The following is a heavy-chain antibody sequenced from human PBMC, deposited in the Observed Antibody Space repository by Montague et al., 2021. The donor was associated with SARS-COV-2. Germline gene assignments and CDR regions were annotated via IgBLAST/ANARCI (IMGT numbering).Heavy chain of an antibody. V-gene: IGHV3-30*04. Sequence: SLRLSCAASGFTFSSFAMHWVRQAPGKGPEWVALISYDGNDKYYADSVKGRFTISRDNSKNTLYLQMNSLGAEDTAVYYCAREVSIIVRGRRRFDYWGQGTSVTVSP. CDR1: GFTFSSFA. D-gene: IGHD3-10*01. CDR3: AREVSIIVRGRRRFDY. J-gene: IGHJ4*02. CDR2: ISYDGNDK.